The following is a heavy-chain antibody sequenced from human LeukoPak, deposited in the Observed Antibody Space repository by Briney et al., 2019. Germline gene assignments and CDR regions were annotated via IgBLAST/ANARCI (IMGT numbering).Heavy chain of an antibody. CDR3: ARDFDGYYGFDI. Sequence: PSETLSLTCTVSGGSISSSTYDWGWIRQPPGKGLEWIGSIYYRGSTYYNPSLKSRVTISVDTSKNQFSLKLSSVTAADTAVYYCARDFDGYYGFDIWGQGTMVTVSS. J-gene: IGHJ3*02. CDR1: GGSISSSTYD. V-gene: IGHV4-39*07. D-gene: IGHD5-18*01. CDR2: IYYRGST.